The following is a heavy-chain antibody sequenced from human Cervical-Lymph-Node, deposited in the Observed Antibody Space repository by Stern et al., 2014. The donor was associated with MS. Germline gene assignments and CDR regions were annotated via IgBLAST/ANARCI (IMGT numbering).Heavy chain of an antibody. CDR2: ISYVGST. Sequence: QLQLQESGPGLVKPSQTLTLTCSVSGASISSVGYYWSWIRQYQGKGLEWIGYISYVGSTYYNPSLQSRVSISEDTSENQFSLNLSSVTAADTALYYCARSDRLWGSFDYWGQGTLVTVSS. D-gene: IGHD3-16*01. CDR3: ARSDRLWGSFDY. J-gene: IGHJ4*02. CDR1: GASISSVGYY. V-gene: IGHV4-31*03.